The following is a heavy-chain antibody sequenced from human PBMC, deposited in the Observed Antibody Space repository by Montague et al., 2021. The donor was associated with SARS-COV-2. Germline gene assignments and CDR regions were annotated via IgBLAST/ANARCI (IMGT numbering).Heavy chain of an antibody. D-gene: IGHD6-13*01. CDR2: IHHSGST. J-gene: IGHJ6*02. CDR3: ARHGYTKVCSEMDV. Sequence: SETLSLTCTVSGGSISSSTYYWGWIRQPPGKGLEWIGSIHHSGSTYYNPSLKTRVTISVDTSKNQFSLKLTSVTAADTAVFYCARHGYTKVCSEMDVWGQRTTVTVSS. CDR1: GGSISSSTYY. V-gene: IGHV4-39*01.